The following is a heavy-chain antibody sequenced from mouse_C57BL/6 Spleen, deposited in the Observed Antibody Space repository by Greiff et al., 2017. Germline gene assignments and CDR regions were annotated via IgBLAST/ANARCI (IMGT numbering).Heavy chain of an antibody. CDR2: IDPYSGGT. Sequence: QVQLQQPGAELVKPGASVKLSCKASGYTFTSYWMHWVKQRPGRGLEWIGRIDPYSGGTKYNEKFKSKTTLTVDKTSSTAYMQLSSLTSEDSAVYYCARTEAVEDDYFDDWGQGTTLTVSS. CDR1: GYTFTSYW. J-gene: IGHJ2*01. V-gene: IGHV1-72*01. CDR3: ARTEAVEDDYFDD. D-gene: IGHD6-1*01.